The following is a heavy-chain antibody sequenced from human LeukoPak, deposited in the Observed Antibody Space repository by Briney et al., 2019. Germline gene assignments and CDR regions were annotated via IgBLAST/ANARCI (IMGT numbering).Heavy chain of an antibody. J-gene: IGHJ4*02. V-gene: IGHV3-73*01. CDR2: IRSKANSYAT. Sequence: GGSLRLSCAASGFTFSGSAMHWVRQASGKGLEWVGRIRSKANSYATAYAASVKGRFTISRDDSKNTAYLQMNSLRAEDTAVYYCARLQQGGFDYWGQGTLVTVSS. D-gene: IGHD5-18*01. CDR1: GFTFSGSA. CDR3: ARLQQGGFDY.